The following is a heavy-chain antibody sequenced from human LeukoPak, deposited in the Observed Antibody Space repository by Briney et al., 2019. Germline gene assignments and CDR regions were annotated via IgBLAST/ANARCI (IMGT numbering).Heavy chain of an antibody. V-gene: IGHV1-18*01. J-gene: IGHJ3*02. CDR3: ARGGNIWFGELFDAFDI. CDR2: ISAYNGNT. D-gene: IGHD3-10*01. CDR1: GYTFTSYG. Sequence: ASVKVSCKASGYTFTSYGISWVRQAPGQGLEWMGWISAYNGNTNYAQKLQSRVTMTTDTSTSTAYMELRSLRSDDTAVYYCARGGNIWFGELFDAFDIWGQGTMVTVSS.